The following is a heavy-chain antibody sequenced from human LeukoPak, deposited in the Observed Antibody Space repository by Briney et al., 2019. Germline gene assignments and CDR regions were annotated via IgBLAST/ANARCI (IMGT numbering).Heavy chain of an antibody. CDR2: IYSGGST. CDR1: GFTVSSNY. J-gene: IGHJ4*02. Sequence: PGGSLRLSCAASGFTVSSNYMSWVRQAPGKGLEWVSVIYSGGSTFYADSVKGRFTISRDNSKNTLYLQMNSLRAEDTAVYYCAREVLSGYHFDHWGQGTLVTVSS. V-gene: IGHV3-53*01. D-gene: IGHD5-18*01. CDR3: AREVLSGYHFDH.